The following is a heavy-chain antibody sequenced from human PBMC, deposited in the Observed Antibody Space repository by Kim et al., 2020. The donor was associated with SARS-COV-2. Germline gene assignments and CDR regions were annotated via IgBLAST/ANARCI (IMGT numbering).Heavy chain of an antibody. J-gene: IGHJ6*02. D-gene: IGHD3-16*02. Sequence: TKGYAASVKGRFTISRDDSKSIAYLQRNSLKSEDTAVYYCTSSYPLYGLDVWGQGTTVTVSS. CDR2: TK. CDR3: TSSYPLYGLDV. V-gene: IGHV3-49*02.